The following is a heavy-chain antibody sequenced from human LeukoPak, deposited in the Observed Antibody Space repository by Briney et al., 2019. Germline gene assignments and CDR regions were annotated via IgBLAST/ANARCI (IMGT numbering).Heavy chain of an antibody. J-gene: IGHJ4*02. V-gene: IGHV4-34*01. Sequence: SETLSLTCAVYGGSFSGYYWSWIRQPPGKGLERIGEINHSGSTNYNPSLKSRVTISVDTSKNQFSLKLSSVTAADTAVYYCARGRGYYDSSGSFFGYWGQGTLVTVSS. D-gene: IGHD3-22*01. CDR1: GGSFSGYY. CDR2: INHSGST. CDR3: ARGRGYYDSSGSFFGY.